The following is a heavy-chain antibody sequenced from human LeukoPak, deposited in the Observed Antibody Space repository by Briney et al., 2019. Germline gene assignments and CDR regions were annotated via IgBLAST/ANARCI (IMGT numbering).Heavy chain of an antibody. V-gene: IGHV3-23*01. D-gene: IGHD1-14*01. J-gene: IGHJ4*02. CDR3: ADESAAGFDH. CDR1: GFTFSSYA. Sequence: GGSLRLSCAASGFTFSSYAMSWVRQAPGKGLEWVSVISGSGGNTCYADSVKGRFTISRDNSKNTLYLQIYSLRVEDTAVYYCADESAAGFDHWGQGTLVSVSS. CDR2: ISGSGGNT.